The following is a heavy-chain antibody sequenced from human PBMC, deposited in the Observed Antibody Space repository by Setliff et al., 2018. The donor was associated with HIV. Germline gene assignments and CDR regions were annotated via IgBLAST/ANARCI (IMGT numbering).Heavy chain of an antibody. CDR1: GFTFSGYA. Sequence: GGSLRLSCAASGFTFSGYAMTWVRQAPGEGLEWVSTITGSGFTTYYADSLKGRFTISRDNSKSTLYLQMNSLRAEDTAIYYCAKLKEKWLSPILQNFFDPWGQGTLVTVSS. CDR2: ITGSGFTT. V-gene: IGHV3-23*01. J-gene: IGHJ5*02. D-gene: IGHD3-22*01. CDR3: AKLKEKWLSPILQNFFDP.